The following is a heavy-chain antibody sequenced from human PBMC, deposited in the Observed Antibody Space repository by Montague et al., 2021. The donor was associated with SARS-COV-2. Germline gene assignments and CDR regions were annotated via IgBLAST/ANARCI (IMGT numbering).Heavy chain of an antibody. CDR2: IYYSGST. CDR1: GGSISSGGYY. D-gene: IGHD3-22*01. Sequence: TLSLTCTVSGGSISSGGYYWSWIRQHPGKGLEWIGYIYYSGSTYNNPSLKSRVTISVDTSKNQFSLKLSSVTAADTAVYYCARAATITMIVVVIDAFDIWGQGTMVTVSS. CDR3: ARAATITMIVVVIDAFDI. V-gene: IGHV4-31*03. J-gene: IGHJ3*02.